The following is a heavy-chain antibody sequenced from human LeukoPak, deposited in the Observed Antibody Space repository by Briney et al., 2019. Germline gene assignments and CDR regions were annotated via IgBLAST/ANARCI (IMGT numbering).Heavy chain of an antibody. D-gene: IGHD2-15*01. Sequence: SGGSLRLSCAASGFTFSSYAMSWVRQAPGKGLEWVSAISGSGGSTYYADSVKGRFTISRDNSKSTLYLQMNSLRAEDTAVYYCAKCRSGGSCYNFDYWGQGTLVTVSS. V-gene: IGHV3-23*01. CDR1: GFTFSSYA. CDR2: ISGSGGST. J-gene: IGHJ4*02. CDR3: AKCRSGGSCYNFDY.